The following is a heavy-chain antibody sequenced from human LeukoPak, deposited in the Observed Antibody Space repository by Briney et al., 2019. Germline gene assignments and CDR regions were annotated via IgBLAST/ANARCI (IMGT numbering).Heavy chain of an antibody. Sequence: PGGSLRLSCAASGFTFSSYWMHWVRHAPGKGLVWVSRINSDGSSTSYADSVKGRFTISRDSAKNTLYLQMNSLRAEDTAVYYCARDLTTSVAVDYYYGMDVWGQGTTVTVSS. CDR3: ARDLTTSVAVDYYYGMDV. D-gene: IGHD6-19*01. CDR1: GFTFSSYW. J-gene: IGHJ6*02. V-gene: IGHV3-74*01. CDR2: INSDGSST.